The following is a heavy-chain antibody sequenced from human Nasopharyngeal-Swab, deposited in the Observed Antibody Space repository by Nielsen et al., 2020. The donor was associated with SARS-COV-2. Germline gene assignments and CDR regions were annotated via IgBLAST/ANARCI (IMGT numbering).Heavy chain of an antibody. J-gene: IGHJ4*02. CDR3: ARDYYDNYDSDY. D-gene: IGHD3-22*01. CDR2: INPDSGDT. CDR1: GYTFTDYY. V-gene: IGHV1-2*02. Sequence: ASVKVSCKTSGYTFTDYYIHWVRQVPGQGLEWVGCINPDSGDTQYAQKFQGRVTVTSDRSRSTAYIDLSRLRSDDTAVYYCARDYYDNYDSDYWGQGTLVTVSS.